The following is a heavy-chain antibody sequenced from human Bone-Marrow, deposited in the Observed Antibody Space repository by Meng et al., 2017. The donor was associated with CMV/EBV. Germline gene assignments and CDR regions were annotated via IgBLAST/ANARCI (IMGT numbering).Heavy chain of an antibody. CDR3: ATEATVAGTSAFDI. D-gene: IGHD6-19*01. V-gene: IGHV1-69*10. CDR2: TIPILGIP. J-gene: IGHJ3*02. Sequence: KISCKASGGTFSNYAITWVRQAPGQGLEWMGGTIPILGIPNYAQKFQGRVTIIADKSTSTAYMELSSLTSEDTAVYYCATEATVAGTSAFDIWGQGTMVTVSS. CDR1: GGTFSNYA.